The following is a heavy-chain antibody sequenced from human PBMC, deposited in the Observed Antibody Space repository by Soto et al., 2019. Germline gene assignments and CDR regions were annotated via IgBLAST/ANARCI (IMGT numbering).Heavy chain of an antibody. J-gene: IGHJ5*02. CDR3: ASPKIAFYNWFDP. Sequence: SETLSLTCTVSGGSICSSSNYWGWIRQAPGKGLEWIGSIYYSGSTYYNPSLKSRVTISVDTSKNQFSLKLSSVTAADTAVYYCASPKIAFYNWFDPWGQGTLVTVSS. V-gene: IGHV4-39*01. CDR1: GGSICSSSNY. D-gene: IGHD3-3*02. CDR2: IYYSGST.